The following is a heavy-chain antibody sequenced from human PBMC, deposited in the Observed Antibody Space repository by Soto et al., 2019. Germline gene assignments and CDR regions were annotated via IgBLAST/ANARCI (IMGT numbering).Heavy chain of an antibody. J-gene: IGHJ4*02. D-gene: IGHD2-15*01. CDR1: GFTFSSYA. Sequence: PGGSLRLSCAAAGFTFSSYAMHWVRQAPGKGLEWVAVISYDGSNKYYADSVKGRFTISRNNSKNTLYLQMNSLRAEDTAVYYCARGLVVVVVAATQYYFDYWGQGTLVTVSS. V-gene: IGHV3-30-3*01. CDR2: ISYDGSNK. CDR3: ARGLVVVVVAATQYYFDY.